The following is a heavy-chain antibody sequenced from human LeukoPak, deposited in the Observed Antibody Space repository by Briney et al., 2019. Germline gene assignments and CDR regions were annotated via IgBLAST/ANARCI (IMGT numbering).Heavy chain of an antibody. CDR1: GGTFSSYA. V-gene: IGHV1-69*05. CDR2: VIPIFGTA. D-gene: IGHD5-18*01. Sequence: ASVKVSCKASGGTFSSYAISWVRQAPGQGLDWMGGVIPIFGTANYAQKFQGRVTITTDESTSTAYMELSSLRSEDTAVYYCARGSTRGYSYGYYDYFDYWGQGTLVTVSS. J-gene: IGHJ4*02. CDR3: ARGSTRGYSYGYYDYFDY.